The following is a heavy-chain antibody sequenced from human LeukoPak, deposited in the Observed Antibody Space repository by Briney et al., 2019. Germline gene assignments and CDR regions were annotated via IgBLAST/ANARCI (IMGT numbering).Heavy chain of an antibody. V-gene: IGHV1-69*05. CDR3: ARGGIVVVPAAILGLGFDY. CDR1: GGTFSSYA. D-gene: IGHD2-2*02. CDR2: IIPIFGTA. Sequence: ASVKVSCKASGGTFSSYAISWVRQAPGQGLEWMGGIIPIFGTANYAQKFQGRVTITTDESTSTAYMELSSLRSEDTAVYYCARGGIVVVPAAILGLGFDYWGQGTLVTVSS. J-gene: IGHJ4*02.